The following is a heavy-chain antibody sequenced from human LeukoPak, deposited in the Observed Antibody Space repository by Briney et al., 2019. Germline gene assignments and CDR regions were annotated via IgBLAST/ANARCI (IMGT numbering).Heavy chain of an antibody. CDR1: GGSINSDY. CDR2: MYSSGST. CDR3: GRGVKATVVKM. D-gene: IGHD4-23*01. J-gene: IGHJ4*02. V-gene: IGHV4-4*07. Sequence: SQTLSLTCTVSGGSINSDYWTWIRQSAGKELEWIGRMYSSGSTNYNPSLKTPVSMSVYTSKNQFYVKLTSGAAADTALYYCGRGVKATVVKMWGQGIMVTVSS.